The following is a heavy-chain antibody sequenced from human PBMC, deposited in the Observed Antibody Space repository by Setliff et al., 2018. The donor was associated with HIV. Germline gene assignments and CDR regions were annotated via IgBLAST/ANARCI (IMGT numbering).Heavy chain of an antibody. D-gene: IGHD5-18*01. V-gene: IGHV3-7*01. CDR1: GFTFSTYY. CDR3: AKMHTAMDPDTFDI. J-gene: IGHJ3*02. CDR2: IQRDENAR. Sequence: GGSLRLSCAASGFTFSTYYMSWVRQAPGKGLEWVAHIQRDENARHYVDSVKGRFTISRDNSKNTMFLQMNSLRVEDTAIYYCAKMHTAMDPDTFDIWGQGTMVTVSS.